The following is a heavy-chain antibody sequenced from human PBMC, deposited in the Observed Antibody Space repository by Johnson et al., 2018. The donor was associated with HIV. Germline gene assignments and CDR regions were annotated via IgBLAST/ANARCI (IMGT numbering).Heavy chain of an antibody. J-gene: IGHJ3*02. CDR2: IKQDGSEK. CDR3: ARERVGDAFDI. D-gene: IGHD1-26*01. CDR1: GFTFSSYW. V-gene: IGHV3-7*01. Sequence: VQLVESGGGLVQPGRSLRLSCAASGFTFSSYWMSWVRQAPGKGLEWVANIKQDGSEKYYADSVKGRLTVSRDNSKNTLYLQMNSLRAEDTALYYCARERVGDAFDIWGQGTMVTVSS.